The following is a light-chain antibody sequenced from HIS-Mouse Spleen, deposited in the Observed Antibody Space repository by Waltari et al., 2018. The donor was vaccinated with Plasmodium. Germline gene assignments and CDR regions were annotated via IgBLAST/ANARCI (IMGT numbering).Light chain of an antibody. V-gene: IGLV3-10*01. Sequence: SYELTQPPSVSVSPGQTARITCSGDALPKKSAYWYQQKSGQAPVLVIYEDSKRPTGIPERFSVSSSGKMATLTSSGAQVEDEADYYCYSTDSSSNQRVFGGGTKLTVL. CDR1: ALPKKS. CDR2: EDS. CDR3: YSTDSSSNQRV. J-gene: IGLJ3*02.